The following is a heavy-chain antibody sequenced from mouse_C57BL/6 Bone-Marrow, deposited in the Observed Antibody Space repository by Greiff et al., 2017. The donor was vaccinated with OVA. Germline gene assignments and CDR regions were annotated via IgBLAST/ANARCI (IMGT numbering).Heavy chain of an antibody. V-gene: IGHV1-85*01. D-gene: IGHD1-1*01. Sequence: QVQLQHSGPELVKPGASVKLSCKASGYTFTSYDINWVKQRPGQGLEWIGWIYPRDGSTKYNEKFKGKATLTVDTSSSTAYMELHSLTSEDSAVYFCARSYYYGSSGWYFDVWGTGTTVTVSS. CDR3: ARSYYYGSSGWYFDV. J-gene: IGHJ1*03. CDR1: GYTFTSYD. CDR2: IYPRDGST.